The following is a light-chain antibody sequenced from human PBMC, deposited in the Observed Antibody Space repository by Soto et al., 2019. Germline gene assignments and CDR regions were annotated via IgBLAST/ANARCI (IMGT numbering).Light chain of an antibody. Sequence: IEMTQSPATLSLSLGDIATLFCRASPSVTNYLAWYQQKPGQAPRLVIYGAFNRATGIPARFSGGGSGTEFTLTISSLQSEDFAVYYCQQYNSWPPITFGQGTRLEI. CDR2: GAF. J-gene: IGKJ5*01. V-gene: IGKV3-15*01. CDR1: PSVTNY. CDR3: QQYNSWPPIT.